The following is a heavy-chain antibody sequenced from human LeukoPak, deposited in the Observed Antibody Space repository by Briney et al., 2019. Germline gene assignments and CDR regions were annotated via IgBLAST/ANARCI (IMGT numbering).Heavy chain of an antibody. J-gene: IGHJ4*02. V-gene: IGHV4-59*08. CDR1: GGSISSYY. Sequence: SETLSLTCTVSGGSISSYYWSWIRQPPGKGLEWIGYIYYSGSTNYNPSLKSRVTISVDTSKNQFSLKLSSVTAADTAVYYCARHLLRTSTSFDYWDQGNLVTVSS. CDR3: ARHLLRTSTSFDY. D-gene: IGHD1-14*01. CDR2: IYYSGST.